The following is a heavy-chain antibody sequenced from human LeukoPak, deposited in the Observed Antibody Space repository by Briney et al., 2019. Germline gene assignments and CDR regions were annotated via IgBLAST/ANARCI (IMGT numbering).Heavy chain of an antibody. CDR2: VSSGFHA. V-gene: IGHV3-13*01. D-gene: IGHD5-18*01. CDR3: VREARGYHYTYFDY. CDR1: GFTLGSHD. Sequence: GGSLRLSCTASGFTLGSHDMHWVRQSPEQGLEWVAAVSSGFHAFFADSVQGRFTVSREDARNSLYLQMSSLRAGDTAVYYCVREARGYHYTYFDYWGQGTLVTVSS. J-gene: IGHJ4*02.